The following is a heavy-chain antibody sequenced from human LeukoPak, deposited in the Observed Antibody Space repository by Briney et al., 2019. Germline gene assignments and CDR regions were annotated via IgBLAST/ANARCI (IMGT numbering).Heavy chain of an antibody. CDR3: AKDRLWFGELFMGYYGMDV. CDR1: GFTFGSYA. J-gene: IGHJ6*02. D-gene: IGHD3-10*01. CDR2: ISGSGGST. Sequence: GGSLRLSCAVSGFTFGSYAMSWVRQAPGKGLEWVSAISGSGGSTYYADSVKGRFTISRDNSKITLYLQMNSLRAEDTAVCYCAKDRLWFGELFMGYYGMDVWGQGTTVTVSS. V-gene: IGHV3-23*01.